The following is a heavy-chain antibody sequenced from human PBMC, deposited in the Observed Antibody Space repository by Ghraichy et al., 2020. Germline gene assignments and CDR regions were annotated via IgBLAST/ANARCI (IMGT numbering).Heavy chain of an antibody. D-gene: IGHD5-12*01. CDR2: IKSKTDGGTT. V-gene: IGHV3-15*01. Sequence: GGSLRLSCAASGFTFSNAWMSWFRQAPGKGLEWVGRIKSKTDGGTTDYAAPVKGRFTISRDDSKNTLYLQMNSLKTEDTAVYYCTTWGYSGYVEPYYYYGMDVWGQGTTVTVSS. CDR1: GFTFSNAW. CDR3: TTWGYSGYVEPYYYYGMDV. J-gene: IGHJ6*02.